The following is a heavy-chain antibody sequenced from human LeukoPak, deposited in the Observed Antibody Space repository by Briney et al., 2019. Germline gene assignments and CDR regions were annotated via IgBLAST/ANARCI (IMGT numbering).Heavy chain of an antibody. CDR1: GYSFINYY. J-gene: IGHJ6*04. CDR3: ARGEYYGSGSYLVDYYAMDA. V-gene: IGHV1-46*01. CDR2: INPSDGSA. D-gene: IGHD3-10*01. Sequence: GASVKVSCKASGYSFINYYLHWVRQAPGQGPEWMGIINPSDGSASYAQRFQGRLTMTRETSTSTVYMELSSLNSEDTAVYYCARGEYYGSGSYLVDYYAMDAWGKGTTVTVSS.